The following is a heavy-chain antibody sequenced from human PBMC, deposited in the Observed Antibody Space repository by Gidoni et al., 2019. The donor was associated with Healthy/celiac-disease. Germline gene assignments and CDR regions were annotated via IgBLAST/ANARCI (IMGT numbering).Heavy chain of an antibody. D-gene: IGHD1-1*01. Sequence: QVQLVESGGGVVQPGRSLRLSCAASGFTFSSYGMHWVRQAPGKGLEWVAVIWYDGSNKYYADSVKGRFTISRDNSKNTLYLQMNSLRAEDTAVYYCARAGGNWNDPPDAFDIWGQGTMVTVSS. CDR1: GFTFSSYG. V-gene: IGHV3-33*01. J-gene: IGHJ3*02. CDR3: ARAGGNWNDPPDAFDI. CDR2: IWYDGSNK.